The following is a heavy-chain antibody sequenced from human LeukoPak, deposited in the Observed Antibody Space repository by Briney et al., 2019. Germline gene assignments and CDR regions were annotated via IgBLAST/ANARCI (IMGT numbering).Heavy chain of an antibody. V-gene: IGHV4-31*03. CDR1: GGSINSGGYY. J-gene: IGHJ4*02. CDR3: ARDVRYYYGSGSYYYFDY. CDR2: IYYSGST. D-gene: IGHD3-10*01. Sequence: SETLSLTCTVSGGSINSGGYYWSWIRQHPGKGLEWIGYIYYSGSTYYNPSLKSRVTISVDTSKNQFSLKLSSVTAADTAVYYCARDVRYYYGSGSYYYFDYWGQGTLVTVSS.